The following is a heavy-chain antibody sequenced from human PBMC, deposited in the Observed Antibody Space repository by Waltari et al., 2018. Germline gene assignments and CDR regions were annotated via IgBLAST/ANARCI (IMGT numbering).Heavy chain of an antibody. CDR2: INHSGST. Sequence: QVQLQQWGAGLLKPSETLSLTCAVYGGSFSGYYWSWIRQPPGKGLEWIGEINHSGSTNYNPSLKSRVTISVDTSKNQFSLKLSSVTAADTAVYYCARYPTQTPRVDWFDPWGQGTLVTVSS. CDR1: GGSFSGYY. V-gene: IGHV4-34*01. J-gene: IGHJ5*02. D-gene: IGHD2-15*01. CDR3: ARYPTQTPRVDWFDP.